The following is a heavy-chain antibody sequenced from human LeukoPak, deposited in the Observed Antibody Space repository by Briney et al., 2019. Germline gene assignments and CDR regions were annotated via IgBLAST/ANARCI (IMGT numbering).Heavy chain of an antibody. Sequence: SETLSLTCAVSGGSISSGGYSWSWIRQPPGKGLEWTGYIYYSGSANYNPSLNSRVTISVDTSKNQFSLRLSSVTAADTAIYYCARAVSGRFDYWGQGTLVTVSS. CDR3: ARAVSGRFDY. V-gene: IGHV4-30-4*07. CDR1: GGSISSGGYS. J-gene: IGHJ4*02. D-gene: IGHD6-19*01. CDR2: IYYSGSA.